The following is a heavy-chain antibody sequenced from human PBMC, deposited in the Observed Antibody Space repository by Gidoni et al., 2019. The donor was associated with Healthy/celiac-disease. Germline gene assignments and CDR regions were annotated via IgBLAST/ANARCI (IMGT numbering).Heavy chain of an antibody. J-gene: IGHJ4*02. CDR2: ISWNSGSI. V-gene: IGHV3-9*01. CDR1: GFTFDDYA. CDR3: AKDPRRGYSYGTFFDY. Sequence: EVQLVESGGGLVQPGRSLRLSCAASGFTFDDYAMHWVRQAPGKGLEWVSGISWNSGSIGYADSVKGRFTISRDNAKNSLYLQMNSLRAEDTALYYCAKDPRRGYSYGTFFDYWGQGTLVTVSS. D-gene: IGHD5-18*01.